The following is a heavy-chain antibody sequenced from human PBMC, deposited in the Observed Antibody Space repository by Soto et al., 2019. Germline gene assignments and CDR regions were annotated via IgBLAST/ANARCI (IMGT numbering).Heavy chain of an antibody. V-gene: IGHV4-59*01. CDR3: ARQNYDILTGYSGGYYYYSMDV. CDR2: IYYSGST. D-gene: IGHD3-9*01. Sequence: SETLSLTCTVSGGSISSYYWSWIRQPPGKGLEWIGYIYYSGSTNYNPSLKSRVTISGDTPKNQFSLKLCSVTAADTAVYYCARQNYDILTGYSGGYYYYSMDVWGKGTTVTVSS. J-gene: IGHJ6*03. CDR1: GGSISSYY.